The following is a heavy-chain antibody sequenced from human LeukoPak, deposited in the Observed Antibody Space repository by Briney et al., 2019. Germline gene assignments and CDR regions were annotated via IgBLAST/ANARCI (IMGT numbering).Heavy chain of an antibody. CDR2: INPNSGGT. D-gene: IGHD3-3*01. CDR3: ARGEGISITIFGVVLDY. V-gene: IGHV1-2*02. CDR1: GYTFTGYY. J-gene: IGHJ4*02. Sequence: GASVKVSCKASGYTFTGYYMHWVRQVPGQGLEWMGWINPNSGGTNYAQKFQGRVTMTRDTSISTAYMELSRLRSDDTAVYYCARGEGISITIFGVVLDYWGQGTLVTVSS.